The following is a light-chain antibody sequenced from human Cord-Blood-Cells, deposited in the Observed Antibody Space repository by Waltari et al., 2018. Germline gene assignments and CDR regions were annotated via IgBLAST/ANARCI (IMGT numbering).Light chain of an antibody. CDR2: DAS. V-gene: IGKV1-33*01. CDR1: QDISNY. J-gene: IGKJ1*01. CDR3: QQYDNLFAWT. Sequence: DIQMTQSPSSLSASVGDRVTITCPASQDISNYLNWYQQKPGKAPKLLIYDASNLETGVPSRFSGSGSGTDFTFTISSLQPEDIATYYCQQYDNLFAWTFGQGTKVEIK.